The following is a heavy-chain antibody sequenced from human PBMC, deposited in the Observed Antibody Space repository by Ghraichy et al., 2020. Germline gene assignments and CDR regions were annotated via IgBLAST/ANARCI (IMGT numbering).Heavy chain of an antibody. V-gene: IGHV4-38-2*01. J-gene: IGHJ4*02. CDR1: GYSISSGYY. D-gene: IGHD4-17*01. Sequence: SETLSLTCAVSGYSISSGYYWGWIRQPPGKGLEWIGSIYHSGSTYYNPSLKSRVTISVDTSKNQFSLKLSSVTAADTAVYYCARVGDYGDYVMDYWGQGTLVTVSS. CDR2: IYHSGST. CDR3: ARVGDYGDYVMDY.